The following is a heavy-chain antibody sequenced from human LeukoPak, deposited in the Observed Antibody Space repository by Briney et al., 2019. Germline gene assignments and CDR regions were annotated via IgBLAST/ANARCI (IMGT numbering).Heavy chain of an antibody. CDR2: IYYSGST. D-gene: IGHD3-9*01. Sequence: PSETLSLTCTVSGGSISSYYWSWIRQPPGKGLEWIGYIYYSGSTNYNPSLKSRVTISVDTSKNQFSLKLSSVTAADTAVYYCARRRYFDWPEDYWGQGTLVTVSS. CDR1: GGSISSYY. V-gene: IGHV4-59*08. J-gene: IGHJ4*02. CDR3: ARRRYFDWPEDY.